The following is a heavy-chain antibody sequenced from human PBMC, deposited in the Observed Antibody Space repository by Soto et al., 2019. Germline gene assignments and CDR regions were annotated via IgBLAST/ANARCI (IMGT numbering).Heavy chain of an antibody. Sequence: EVQLLQSGGELVQPGESLRLSCAASGFIFNKYAMTWVRQAPGKGLEWVSAISGDGDTTYYADSVKGRFTISRDNSKNTLFLQMHSLRDEDTALYYCASPKVTSRWSSDYWGQGTLVTVSS. V-gene: IGHV3-23*01. CDR2: ISGDGDTT. CDR1: GFIFNKYA. CDR3: ASPKVTSRWSSDY. D-gene: IGHD6-13*01. J-gene: IGHJ4*02.